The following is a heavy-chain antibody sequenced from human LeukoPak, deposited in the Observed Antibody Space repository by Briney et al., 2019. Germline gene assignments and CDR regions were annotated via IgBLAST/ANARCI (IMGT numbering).Heavy chain of an antibody. CDR1: GFTFSSYS. Sequence: KPGGSLRLSCAASGFTFSSYSMNWVRQAPGKGLEWVSSISSSSSYIYYADSVKGRFTISRDNAKNSLYLQMNSLRAEDTAVYYCARGSVKWLAIYTPDYWGQGTLVTVSS. CDR2: ISSSSSYI. J-gene: IGHJ4*02. CDR3: ARGSVKWLAIYTPDY. D-gene: IGHD6-19*01. V-gene: IGHV3-21*01.